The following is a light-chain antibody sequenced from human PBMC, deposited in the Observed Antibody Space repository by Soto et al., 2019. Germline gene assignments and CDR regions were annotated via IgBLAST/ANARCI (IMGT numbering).Light chain of an antibody. CDR1: SSDVGGYNY. V-gene: IGLV2-14*01. Sequence: QSVLTQPASVSGSPGQSITISCTGTSSDVGGYNYVSWYQQHPGKVPKLMIYEVSKRPSGVSNRFSGSKSGNTASLTISGLQAEDEADYYCSSYKRSSTLVFGGGTKLTVL. CDR3: SSYKRSSTLV. CDR2: EVS. J-gene: IGLJ2*01.